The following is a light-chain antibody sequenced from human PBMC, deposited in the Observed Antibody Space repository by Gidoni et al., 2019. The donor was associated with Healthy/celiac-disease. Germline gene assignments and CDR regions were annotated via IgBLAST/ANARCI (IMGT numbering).Light chain of an antibody. J-gene: IGKJ3*01. V-gene: IGKV3-20*01. Sequence: EIVLRQYPGTLSLSPGERATLSCRASQSVSSSYLAWYQQKPGQAPRLLIYGASSRATGIPDRFSGSGSGTDFTLTISRLEPEDFAVYYCQQYGSSPPWFTFGPGTKVDIK. CDR2: GAS. CDR3: QQYGSSPPWFT. CDR1: QSVSSSY.